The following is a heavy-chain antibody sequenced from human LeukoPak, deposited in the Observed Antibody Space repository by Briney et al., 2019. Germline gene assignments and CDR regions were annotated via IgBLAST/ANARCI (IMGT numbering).Heavy chain of an antibody. CDR1: GFTFSDFG. J-gene: IGHJ6*02. CDR3: AKVRGLYGRGFYAMDV. CDR2: ISYDGNPK. D-gene: IGHD2-8*01. V-gene: IGHV3-30*18. Sequence: GGSLRHSCTASGFTFSDFGIHWVRQAPGKGLDWVAGISYDGNPKYYADSVRGRFIISRDNSNNTLYLQLNSLRPDDTAVYYCAKVRGLYGRGFYAMDVWGQGTTVTVAS.